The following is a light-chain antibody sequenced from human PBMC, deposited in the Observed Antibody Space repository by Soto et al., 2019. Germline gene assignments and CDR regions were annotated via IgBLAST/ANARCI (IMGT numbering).Light chain of an antibody. Sequence: DIVMTQSPYSLAVSLGERATINCKSSQSILYSSNNRNYLAWYQQIPGQPPKLLIYWASTRESGVPDRFSGSGSGTDFTLTISSLQAEDVAVYYCQQYYSTPYTFGQGTK. V-gene: IGKV4-1*01. CDR3: QQYYSTPYT. CDR1: QSILYSSNNRNY. J-gene: IGKJ2*01. CDR2: WAS.